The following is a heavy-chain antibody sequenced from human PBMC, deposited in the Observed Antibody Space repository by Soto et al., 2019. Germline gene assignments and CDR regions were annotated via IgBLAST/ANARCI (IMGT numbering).Heavy chain of an antibody. CDR1: GGTFSSFG. D-gene: IGHD5-12*01. J-gene: IGHJ4*02. V-gene: IGHV1-69*01. CDR3: ARDRSMDGYNARAVDY. CDR2: IIPLFGTA. Sequence: QVQLVQSGAEVKKPGSSVKVSCKASGGTFSSFGFNWVRQAPGQGLEWMGGIIPLFGTANYAEKFQGRVTISADEGTSTASMELIGLRSEDTAMYYCARDRSMDGYNARAVDYWGQGTLVTVS.